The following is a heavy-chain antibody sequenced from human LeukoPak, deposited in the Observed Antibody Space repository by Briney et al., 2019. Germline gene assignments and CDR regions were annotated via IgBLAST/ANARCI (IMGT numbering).Heavy chain of an antibody. CDR2: IYTSGAT. D-gene: IGHD3-10*01. J-gene: IGHJ4*02. Sequence: SEALSLTCTVSGGSVRSSYWNWIRQPAGKGLEWIGIIYTSGATSYNPSLKSRVTISVDTSKNQFSLKLSSVTAADTAVYYCASAYYGSDQYYFDYWGQGTLVTVSS. CDR1: GGSVRSSY. V-gene: IGHV4-4*07. CDR3: ASAYYGSDQYYFDY.